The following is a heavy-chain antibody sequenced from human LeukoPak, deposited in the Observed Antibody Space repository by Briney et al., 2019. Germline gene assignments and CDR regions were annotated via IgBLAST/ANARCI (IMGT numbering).Heavy chain of an antibody. CDR2: IKQDGREK. J-gene: IGHJ4*02. D-gene: IGHD4-23*01. Sequence: GGSLTLSCAASGFTFTCCWMSWVRQTPGKGLEWVASIKQDGREKFHADSAKGRFTISRDNAKNSLYLQVNSLRAEDTAVYYCARVPGVTRYFDSWGQGILVTVSS. CDR1: GFTFTCCW. CDR3: ARVPGVTRYFDS. V-gene: IGHV3-7*01.